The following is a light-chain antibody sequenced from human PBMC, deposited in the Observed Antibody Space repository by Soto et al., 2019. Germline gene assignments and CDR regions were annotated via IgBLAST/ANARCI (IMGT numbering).Light chain of an antibody. CDR3: ISYTGSSTSYV. J-gene: IGLJ1*01. Sequence: LTQPASVSGSPGRSITISCSGTRSDIGSYNYVAWYQQFPGKTPKILIYGVSNRPSGVSSRFSGSKSGNTASLTISGLQAEDEADYYCISYTGSSTSYVFGSGTKVTVL. CDR1: RSDIGSYNY. CDR2: GVS. V-gene: IGLV2-14*01.